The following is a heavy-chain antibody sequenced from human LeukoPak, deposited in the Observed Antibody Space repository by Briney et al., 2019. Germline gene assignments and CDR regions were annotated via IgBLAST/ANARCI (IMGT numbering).Heavy chain of an antibody. J-gene: IGHJ4*02. Sequence: ASVKVSCKASGYTFASYDINWVRQATGQGLEWMGWMNPNSGNTGYAQKFQGRVTMTRNTSISTAYMELSSLRSEDTAVYYCARGLPLGGSGSSWGQGTLVTVSS. CDR2: MNPNSGNT. CDR1: GYTFASYD. D-gene: IGHD3-10*01. CDR3: ARGLPLGGSGSS. V-gene: IGHV1-8*01.